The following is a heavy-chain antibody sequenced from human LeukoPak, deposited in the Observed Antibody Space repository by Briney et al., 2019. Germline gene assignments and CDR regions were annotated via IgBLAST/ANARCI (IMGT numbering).Heavy chain of an antibody. D-gene: IGHD1-26*01. Sequence: GGSLRPSCAASGFTFSSYAMSWVRQAPGKGLEWISAISGSGGSTYYADSVKGRFTISRDNSKNTLYLQMNSLRAEDTAVYYCAKDRRPIVGAPTFDYWGQGTLVTVSS. CDR2: ISGSGGST. J-gene: IGHJ4*02. CDR1: GFTFSSYA. V-gene: IGHV3-23*01. CDR3: AKDRRPIVGAPTFDY.